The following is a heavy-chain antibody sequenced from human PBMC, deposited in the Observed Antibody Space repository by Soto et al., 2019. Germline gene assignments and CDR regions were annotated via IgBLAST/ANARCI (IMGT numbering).Heavy chain of an antibody. J-gene: IGHJ5*02. D-gene: IGHD6-6*01. V-gene: IGHV4-34*01. CDR1: GGSFCGYY. CDR2: INHSGST. CDR3: ARGWGVKRAARPFDP. Sequence: SETLSLTCAVYGGSFCGYYWRWIRQPPGKGLEWIGEINHSGSTNYNPSLKSRVTISVDASKNQFSLKLSSVTAADTAVYYCARGWGVKRAARPFDPWGQGTLVTVSS.